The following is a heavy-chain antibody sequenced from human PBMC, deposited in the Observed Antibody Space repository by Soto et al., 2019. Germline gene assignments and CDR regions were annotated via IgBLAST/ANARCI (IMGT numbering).Heavy chain of an antibody. CDR3: ASSLTPAMANFDY. V-gene: IGHV3-30-3*01. Sequence: PGGSLRLSCAASGFTFSSYAMHWVRQAPGKGLEWVAVISYDGSNKYYADSVKGRFTISRDNSKNTLYLQMNSLRAEDTAVYYCASSLTPAMANFDYWGQGTLVTVSS. J-gene: IGHJ4*02. CDR2: ISYDGSNK. D-gene: IGHD5-18*01. CDR1: GFTFSSYA.